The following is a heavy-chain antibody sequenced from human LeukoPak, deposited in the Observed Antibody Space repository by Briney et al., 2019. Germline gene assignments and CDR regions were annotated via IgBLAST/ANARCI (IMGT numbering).Heavy chain of an antibody. Sequence: SGGSLRLSCAASGFTISNTYVNWARQAPGKGLEWLPFIYTGDTTYYAHSVKGLFTTSRDKSKNPVYLQMSSLRAEDTAVYYCASTRGGLLVYFDYWGQGALVTVSS. J-gene: IGHJ4*02. CDR3: ASTRGGLLVYFDY. CDR1: GFTISNTY. D-gene: IGHD3-16*01. CDR2: IYTGDTT. V-gene: IGHV3-53*01.